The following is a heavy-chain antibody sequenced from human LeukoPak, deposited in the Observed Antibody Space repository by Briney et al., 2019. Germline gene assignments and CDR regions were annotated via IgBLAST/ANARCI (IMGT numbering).Heavy chain of an antibody. CDR3: ARHSSSWAEPNFDY. CDR2: FYYSGST. V-gene: IGHV4-59*01. J-gene: IGHJ4*02. CDR1: GGSISSYY. Sequence: PSETLSLTCTVSGGSISSYYWSWIRQPPGKGLEWIGYFYYSGSTNYNPSLKSRVTISVDTSKNQFSLKLSSVTAADTAVYYCARHSSSWAEPNFDYWGQGTLVTVSS. D-gene: IGHD6-13*01.